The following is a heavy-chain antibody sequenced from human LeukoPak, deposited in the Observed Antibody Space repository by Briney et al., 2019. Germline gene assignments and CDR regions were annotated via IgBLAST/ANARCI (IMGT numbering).Heavy chain of an antibody. Sequence: PGGSLRLSCAASGFTFSSYSMSWVRQAPGKGLEWVSSISTSSSYIYYADSVKGRFTISRDDSKNTLYLQMNSPRAEDTAVYFCARYDLFIRPQDYWGQGTLVTVSS. D-gene: IGHD3-9*01. J-gene: IGHJ4*02. CDR3: ARYDLFIRPQDY. CDR2: ISTSSSYI. CDR1: GFTFSSYS. V-gene: IGHV3-21*04.